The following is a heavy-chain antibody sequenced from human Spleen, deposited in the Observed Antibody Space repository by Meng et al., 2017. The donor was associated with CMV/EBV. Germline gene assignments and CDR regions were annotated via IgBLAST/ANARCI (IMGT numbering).Heavy chain of an antibody. D-gene: IGHD3-3*01. CDR3: ARGRITIFGVVHMDV. V-gene: IGHV4-39*01. CDR1: GGSISSSSYY. Sequence: GSLSLTCTVSGGSISSSSYYWGWIRQPPGKGLEWIGSIYYSGSTYYNPSLKSRVTISVDTSKNQFSLKLSSVTAADTAVYYCARGRITIFGVVHMDVWGQGTTVTVSS. J-gene: IGHJ6*02. CDR2: IYYSGST.